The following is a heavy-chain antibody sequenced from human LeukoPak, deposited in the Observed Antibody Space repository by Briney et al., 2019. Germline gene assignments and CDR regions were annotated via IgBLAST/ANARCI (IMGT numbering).Heavy chain of an antibody. CDR1: GGSITNYY. V-gene: IGHV4-59*08. J-gene: IGHJ4*02. CDR3: ARQGELAFDY. CDR2: IYNTGRT. D-gene: IGHD1-26*01. Sequence: PSETLSPTCSVSGGSITNYYWSWTRQSPGKGLEWIGFIYNTGRTNYNPSLQSRVTMSIDTSKNQFSLKLSSVTAADTAVYYCARQGELAFDYWGQGTLVTVSS.